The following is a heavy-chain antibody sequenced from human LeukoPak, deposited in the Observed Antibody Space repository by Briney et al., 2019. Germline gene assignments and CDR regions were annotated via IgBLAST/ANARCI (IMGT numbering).Heavy chain of an antibody. CDR3: ARDKMGGADY. CDR2: IYHTGST. CDR1: GYSISSAYY. D-gene: IGHD3-16*01. Sequence: SETLSLTCAVSGYSISSAYYWGWMRQPPGKGLEWIGSIYHTGSTYYNPSLKSRVTISRDTSKNQFSLKLSSVTAADTAVYYCARDKMGGADYWGQGTLVTLSS. V-gene: IGHV4-38-2*02. J-gene: IGHJ4*02.